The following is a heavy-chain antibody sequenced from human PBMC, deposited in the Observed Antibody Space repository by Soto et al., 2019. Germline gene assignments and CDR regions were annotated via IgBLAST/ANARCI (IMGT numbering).Heavy chain of an antibody. CDR3: ARYTVEMATIIPNPHYYYYGMDV. D-gene: IGHD5-12*01. V-gene: IGHV5-51*01. J-gene: IGHJ6*02. Sequence: GESLKISCKGSGYSFTSYWIGWVRQMPGKGLEWMGIIYPGDSDTRYSPSFQGQVTISADKSISTAYLQWSSLKASDTAMYYCARYTVEMATIIPNPHYYYYGMDVWGQGTTVTVSS. CDR1: GYSFTSYW. CDR2: IYPGDSDT.